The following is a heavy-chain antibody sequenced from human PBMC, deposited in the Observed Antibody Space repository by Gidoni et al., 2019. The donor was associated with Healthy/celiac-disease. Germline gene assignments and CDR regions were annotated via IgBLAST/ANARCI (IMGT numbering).Heavy chain of an antibody. CDR1: GYTFTSYY. CDR2: LNPRGGST. D-gene: IGHD2-2*01. J-gene: IGHJ5*02. Sequence: QVQLVQSGAEVKKPGASVKVSCKASGYTFTSYYMPWVRQAPGQGLEWMGILNPRGGSTSYAQKFQGRVTMTRDTSTSTVYMELSSLRSEDTAVYYCARAAPYCSSTSCLGFRWFDPWGQGTLVTVSS. CDR3: ARAAPYCSSTSCLGFRWFDP. V-gene: IGHV1-46*01.